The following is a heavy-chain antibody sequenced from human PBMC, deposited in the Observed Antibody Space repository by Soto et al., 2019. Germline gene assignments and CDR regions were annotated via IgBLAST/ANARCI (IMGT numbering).Heavy chain of an antibody. Sequence: GSLRLSCAASGFTFSNYWMHWVRQAPGKGLLWVSRINPDGSSTSYADSVKDRFTISRDNAENTLYLQMNILRAEDTAVYYSXSDPFGPRDSCGQVNLVTVSS. D-gene: IGHD3-10*01. V-gene: IGHV3-74*01. CDR2: INPDGSST. J-gene: IGHJ4*02. CDR1: GFTFSNYW. CDR3: XSDPFGPRDS.